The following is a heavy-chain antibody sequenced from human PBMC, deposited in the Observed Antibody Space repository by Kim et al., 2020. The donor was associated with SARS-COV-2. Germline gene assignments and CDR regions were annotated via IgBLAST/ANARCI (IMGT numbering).Heavy chain of an antibody. CDR3: ARGITAMAS. Sequence: GGSLRLSCAASGFTFSSYAMHWVRQAPGKGLEWVAVISYDGSNKYYADSVKGRFTISRDNSKNTLYLQMNSLRAEDTAVYYCARGITAMASWGQGTLVTVSS. CDR2: ISYDGSNK. CDR1: GFTFSSYA. V-gene: IGHV3-30-3*01. D-gene: IGHD5-18*01. J-gene: IGHJ5*02.